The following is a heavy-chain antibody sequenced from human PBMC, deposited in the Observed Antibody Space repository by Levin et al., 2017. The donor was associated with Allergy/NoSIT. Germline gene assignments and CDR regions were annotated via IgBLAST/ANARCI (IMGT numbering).Heavy chain of an antibody. CDR1: GFTFSSYA. CDR2: IRASGSIT. V-gene: IGHV3-23*01. Sequence: GGSLRLSCAASGFTFSSYAMSWVRQAPGKGLEWVSTIRASGSITYYADSVKGRITISRDNSKSTLYLQMNSLRAEDTAVYYCAKIPTYHCSDAVCSFDYWGQGALVTVSS. CDR3: AKIPTYHCSDAVCSFDY. D-gene: IGHD2-8*01. J-gene: IGHJ4*02.